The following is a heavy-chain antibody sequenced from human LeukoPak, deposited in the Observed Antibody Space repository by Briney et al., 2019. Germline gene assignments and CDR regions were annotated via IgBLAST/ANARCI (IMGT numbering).Heavy chain of an antibody. D-gene: IGHD3-3*01. V-gene: IGHV1-18*01. CDR2: ISAYNGNT. CDR1: GYTFTSYG. CDR3: ARDIRITIFGVVENWFDP. Sequence: ASVKVSCKASGYTFTSYGISWVRQAPGQGLEWMGWISAYNGNTNYAQKLQGRVTMTTNTSASTAYMELRSLRSDDTAVYYCARDIRITIFGVVENWFDPWGKGTLVTVSS. J-gene: IGHJ5*02.